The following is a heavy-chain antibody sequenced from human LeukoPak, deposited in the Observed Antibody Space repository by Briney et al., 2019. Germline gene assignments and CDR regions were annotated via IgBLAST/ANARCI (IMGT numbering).Heavy chain of an antibody. Sequence: QPWGSLRLSCAASGFTFGSYGMSWVRQAPGKGLEWVSFITPNADRKSYAASVEGCFTTSRDNPRNTLYMQMNSLRAEDTAVYYCAREELWFGELSPYYYYMDVWGKGTTVTVSS. CDR2: ITPNADRK. CDR3: AREELWFGELSPYYYYMDV. D-gene: IGHD3-10*01. V-gene: IGHV3-23*01. J-gene: IGHJ6*03. CDR1: GFTFGSYG.